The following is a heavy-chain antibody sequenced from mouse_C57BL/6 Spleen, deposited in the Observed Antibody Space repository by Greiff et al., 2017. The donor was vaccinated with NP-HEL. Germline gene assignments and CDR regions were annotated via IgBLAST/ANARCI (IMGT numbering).Heavy chain of an antibody. CDR1: GYTFTSYW. D-gene: IGHD4-1*02. J-gene: IGHJ1*03. Sequence: QVQLKQPGAELVMPGASVKLSCKASGYTFTSYWMHWVKQRPGQGLEWIGEIDPSDSYTNYNQKFKGKSTLTVDKSSSTAYMQLSSLTSEDSAVYYCASTGTGYFDVWGTGTTVTVSS. V-gene: IGHV1-69*01. CDR2: IDPSDSYT. CDR3: ASTGTGYFDV.